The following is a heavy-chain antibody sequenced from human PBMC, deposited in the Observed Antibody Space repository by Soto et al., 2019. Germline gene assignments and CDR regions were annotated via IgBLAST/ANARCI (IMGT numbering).Heavy chain of an antibody. D-gene: IGHD3-10*01. CDR3: ARDETMIGVRVIEV. CDR2: IWYDGSYK. Sequence: QVQLVESGGGVVQPGRSLRLSCAASGFTFNDYGMHWVRQAPGKGLEWMAVIWYDGSYKYYADSVKGRFTISRDDSKNTLYLQMTSLTAGDTAIYYCARDETMIGVRVIEVWGQGTTVTVSS. J-gene: IGHJ6*02. V-gene: IGHV3-33*01. CDR1: GFTFNDYG.